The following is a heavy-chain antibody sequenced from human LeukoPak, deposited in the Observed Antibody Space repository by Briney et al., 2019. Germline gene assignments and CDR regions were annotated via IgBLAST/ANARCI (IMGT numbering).Heavy chain of an antibody. J-gene: IGHJ4*02. V-gene: IGHV5-51*01. Sequence: GESLKISCKASGYSFNTYWIGWVRQMPGKGLEWMGIIYPGDSDTRYSPSFQGQVTISAGKSISTACLQWSSLKASDTAMYYCARTPSGSYAADYWGQGTLVTVSS. D-gene: IGHD3-10*01. CDR2: IYPGDSDT. CDR3: ARTPSGSYAADY. CDR1: GYSFNTYW.